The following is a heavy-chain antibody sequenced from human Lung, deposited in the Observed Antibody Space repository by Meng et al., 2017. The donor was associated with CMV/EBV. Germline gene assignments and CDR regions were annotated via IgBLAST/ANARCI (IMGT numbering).Heavy chain of an antibody. D-gene: IGHD2-2*02. J-gene: IGHJ6*02. CDR2: INHSGST. CDR1: GGSFSGYY. Sequence: GSLRLSCAVYGGSFSGYYWSWIRQPPGKGLEWIGEINHSGSTNYNPSLKSRVTISVDTSKNQFSLKLSSVTAADTAVYYCARELGYCSSTSCYTFYYYGMDVWXQGTXVTVSS. CDR3: ARELGYCSSTSCYTFYYYGMDV. V-gene: IGHV4-34*01.